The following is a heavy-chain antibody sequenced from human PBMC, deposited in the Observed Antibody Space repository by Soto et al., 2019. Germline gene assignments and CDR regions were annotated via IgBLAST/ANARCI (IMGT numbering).Heavy chain of an antibody. J-gene: IGHJ6*02. Sequence: QVRLVQSGTEVKKPGASVMVSCKATGYTFANYAIHWVRQAPGQDFEWMGWINAGNGNTRNSQKFQGRVTFTRDTSATTAHMEVGSLRFEDTAVYYCARDLSGWGRTNGHFGMDVWGQGTTVIVS. D-gene: IGHD3-16*01. CDR3: ARDLSGWGRTNGHFGMDV. CDR2: INAGNGNT. V-gene: IGHV1-3*01. CDR1: GYTFANYA.